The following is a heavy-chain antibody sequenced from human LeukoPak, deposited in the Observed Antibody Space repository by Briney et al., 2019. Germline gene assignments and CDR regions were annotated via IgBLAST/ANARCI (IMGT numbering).Heavy chain of an antibody. CDR3: ARAFRAASRSSIPF. D-gene: IGHD6-6*01. J-gene: IGHJ4*01. Sequence: GRSLRLSCVASKFTFSSYSMHWVRQAPGKGLEWVAVIYSDGSNQYYADSVKGRFTISRDNSKNTLFLQMNSLRTEDTAVYYCARAFRAASRSSIPFWGHGTLVTVSS. V-gene: IGHV3-30-3*01. CDR2: IYSDGSNQ. CDR1: KFTFSSYS.